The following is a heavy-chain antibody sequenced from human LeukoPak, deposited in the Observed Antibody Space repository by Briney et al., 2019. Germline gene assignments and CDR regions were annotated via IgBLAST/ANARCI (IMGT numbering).Heavy chain of an antibody. D-gene: IGHD3-10*01. CDR3: AKDLDRDRWFGES. CDR2: VRYDGNDK. V-gene: IGHV3-30*02. J-gene: IGHJ5*02. CDR1: GFSFRSYG. Sequence: PGGSLRLSCAASGFSFRSYGLHWVRQAPGKGLEWVAFVRYDGNDKYYADSVKGRFTISKDTSKNTLYLQMNRLTVEDTAVYYCAKDLDRDRWFGESWGQGTLVTVST.